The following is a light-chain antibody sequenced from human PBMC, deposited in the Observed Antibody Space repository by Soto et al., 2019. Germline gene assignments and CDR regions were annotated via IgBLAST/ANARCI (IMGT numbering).Light chain of an antibody. J-gene: IGKJ4*01. Sequence: EIVLTQSPDTLSLSPGERATLSCRASQSVSTSQLAWYQQKPGQAPRLLIFGASSRATGIPDRFRGSGSGTDFTLTISSLQPEDFATYYCQQLSTYPLTFGGGTKVDIK. CDR2: GAS. V-gene: IGKV3-20*01. CDR3: QQLSTYPLT. CDR1: QSVSTSQ.